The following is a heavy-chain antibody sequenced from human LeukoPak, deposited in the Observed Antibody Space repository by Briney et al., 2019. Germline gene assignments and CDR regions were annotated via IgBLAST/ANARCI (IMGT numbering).Heavy chain of an antibody. V-gene: IGHV3-21*01. D-gene: IGHD3-10*01. CDR3: ARSRITMVRGVHPYYYYYMDV. J-gene: IGHJ6*03. CDR1: GFTFSSYS. Sequence: GGSLRLSCAASGFTFSSYSMNWVRQAPGKGLEWVSSISSSSSYIYYADSVKGRFTISRDNAKNSLCLQMNSLRAEDTAVYYCARSRITMVRGVHPYYYYYMDVWGKGTTVTVSS. CDR2: ISSSSSYI.